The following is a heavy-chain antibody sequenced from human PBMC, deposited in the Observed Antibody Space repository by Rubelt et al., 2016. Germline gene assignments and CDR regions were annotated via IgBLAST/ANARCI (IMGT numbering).Heavy chain of an antibody. Sequence: QLQLQESGPGLVKPSETLSLTCTVSGGSISSSSYYWGWIRQPPGKGLEWIGSIYYSGSTYYNPSLKSRVTISVDTSKTQFSLKLSSVTAADTAVYYCARVPYIAALFRTAMYYFDYWGQGTLVTVSS. CDR3: ARVPYIAALFRTAMYYFDY. V-gene: IGHV4-39*01. CDR2: IYYSGST. J-gene: IGHJ4*02. CDR1: GGSISSSSYY. D-gene: IGHD6-6*01.